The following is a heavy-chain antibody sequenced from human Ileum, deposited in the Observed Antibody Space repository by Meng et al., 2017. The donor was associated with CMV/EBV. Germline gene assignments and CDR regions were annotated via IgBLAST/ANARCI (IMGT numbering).Heavy chain of an antibody. CDR1: GGSISSSSDY. J-gene: IGHJ4*01. V-gene: IGHV4-39*01. CDR3: AGHGITIFGRFDY. CDR2: IYYSGST. Sequence: SETLSLTCTVSGGSISSSSDYWGWIRQPPGKGLEWIASIYYSGSTYYNPSLESRVTIPVDTSKNQFALQLSSMTAADTAVYYCAGHGITIFGRFDYWGHGTLVTVSS. D-gene: IGHD3-3*01.